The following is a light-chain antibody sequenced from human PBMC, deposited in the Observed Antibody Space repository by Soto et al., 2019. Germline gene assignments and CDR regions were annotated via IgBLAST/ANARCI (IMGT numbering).Light chain of an antibody. J-gene: IGKJ1*01. CDR2: KAS. V-gene: IGKV1-5*03. Sequence: FPISQTLSNLSASEGDRVTITCRASQSISSWLAWYQQKPGKAPKLLIYKASSLESGVPFRFSGGGSGTHFTLTISRLQPEDSATYYCQQCYSTSRTFGQGTIVDIK. CDR3: QQCYSTSRT. CDR1: QSISSW.